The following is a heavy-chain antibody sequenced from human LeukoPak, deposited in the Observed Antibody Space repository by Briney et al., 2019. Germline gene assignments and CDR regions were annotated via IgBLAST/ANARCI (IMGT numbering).Heavy chain of an antibody. Sequence: PGGSLRLSCAASGFTFSSYWMSWVRQAPGKGLEWVANIKQDGSEKYYVDSVKGRFTISRDNAKNSLYLQMNSLRAEDTAVYYCARDRIRPGDDFDYWGQGTLVTVSS. J-gene: IGHJ4*02. V-gene: IGHV3-7*01. CDR2: IKQDGSEK. D-gene: IGHD7-27*01. CDR1: GFTFSSYW. CDR3: ARDRIRPGDDFDY.